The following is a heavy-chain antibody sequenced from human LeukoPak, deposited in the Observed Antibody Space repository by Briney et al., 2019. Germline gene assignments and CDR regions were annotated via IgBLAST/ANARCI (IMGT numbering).Heavy chain of an antibody. CDR2: IYYSGST. V-gene: IGHV4-59*06. Sequence: SETLSLTCTVSGGSISSYYWSWIRQPPGKGVEWIGYIYYSGSTYYNPSLKSRVTISVDTSKNQFSPKLSSVTAADTAVYYCARARGADAFGIWGQGTMVTVSS. CDR1: GGSISSYY. CDR3: ARARGADAFGI. J-gene: IGHJ3*02. D-gene: IGHD3-10*01.